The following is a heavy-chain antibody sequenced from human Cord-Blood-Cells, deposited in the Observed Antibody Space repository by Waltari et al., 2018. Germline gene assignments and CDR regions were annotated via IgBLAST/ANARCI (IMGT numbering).Heavy chain of an antibody. CDR2: IYYSGIT. CDR1: GGSISSYY. V-gene: IGHV4-59*01. D-gene: IGHD6-19*01. Sequence: QVQLQESGPGLVKPSETLSLTCTVSGGSISSYYWSWIRQPPGRGLEWIGYIYYSGITNYNPSLKSRVTISVDTSKNQFSLKLSSVTAADTAVYYCARVRGSSGWYYYYYGMDVWGQGTTVTVSS. CDR3: ARVRGSSGWYYYYYGMDV. J-gene: IGHJ6*02.